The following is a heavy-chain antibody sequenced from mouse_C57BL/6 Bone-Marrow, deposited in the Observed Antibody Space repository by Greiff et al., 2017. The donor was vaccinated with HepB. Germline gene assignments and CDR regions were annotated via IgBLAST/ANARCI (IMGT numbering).Heavy chain of an antibody. CDR1: GYTFTSYW. CDR2: IHPNSGST. J-gene: IGHJ2*01. CDR3: ARSYYSKKGYYFDY. V-gene: IGHV1-64*01. Sequence: VQLQQPGAELVKPGASVKLSCKASGYTFTSYWMHWVKQRPGQGLEWIGMIHPNSGSTNYNEKFKSKATLTVDKSSSTAYMQLSSLTSEDSAVYYCARSYYSKKGYYFDYWGQGTTLTVSS. D-gene: IGHD2-5*01.